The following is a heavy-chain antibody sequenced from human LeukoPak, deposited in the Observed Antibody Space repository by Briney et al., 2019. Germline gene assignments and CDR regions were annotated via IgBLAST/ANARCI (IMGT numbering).Heavy chain of an antibody. Sequence: GGSLRLSCAASGFTFSSYWMHWVRQAPGKGLVWVSRINSDGSSTSYADSVKGRFTISRDNAENTLYLQMNSLRAEDTAVYYCARAEYGYPGGYWGQGTLVTVSS. CDR2: INSDGSST. CDR3: ARAEYGYPGGY. J-gene: IGHJ4*02. V-gene: IGHV3-74*01. D-gene: IGHD4-17*01. CDR1: GFTFSSYW.